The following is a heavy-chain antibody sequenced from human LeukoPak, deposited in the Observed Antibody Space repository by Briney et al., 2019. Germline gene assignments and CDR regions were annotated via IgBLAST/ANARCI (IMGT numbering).Heavy chain of an antibody. CDR2: IKQDGSEK. J-gene: IGHJ4*02. Sequence: GGSLRLSCAASGFTFSSYSMNWVRQAPGKGLEWVANIKQDGSEKYYVDSVKGRFTISRDNAKNSLYLQMNSLRAEDTAVYYCARDTDTVTTDYWGQGTLVTVSS. CDR3: ARDTDTVTTDY. D-gene: IGHD4-11*01. V-gene: IGHV3-7*01. CDR1: GFTFSSYS.